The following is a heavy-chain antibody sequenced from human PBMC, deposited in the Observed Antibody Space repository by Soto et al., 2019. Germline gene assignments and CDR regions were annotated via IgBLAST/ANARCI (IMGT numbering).Heavy chain of an antibody. V-gene: IGHV4-4*02. Sequence: QVQLQESGPGLVKPSGTLSLTCAVSGGSISSSNWWSWVRQPPGKGLEWIGEIYHSGSTNYNPSLKSRVTTSVDKSQNQFPLKLRAVTAEDTAVYYCASDGGGMGLRDDAFDIWGQGTMVTVSS. J-gene: IGHJ3*02. CDR2: IYHSGST. CDR1: GGSISSSNW. CDR3: ASDGGGMGLRDDAFDI. D-gene: IGHD3-16*01.